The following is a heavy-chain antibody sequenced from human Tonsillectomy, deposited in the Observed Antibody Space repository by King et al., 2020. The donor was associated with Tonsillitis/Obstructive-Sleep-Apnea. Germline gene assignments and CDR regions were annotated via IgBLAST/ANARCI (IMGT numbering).Heavy chain of an antibody. Sequence: VQLVESGAEVKKPGASVKVSCKTSGYPFSGYYIHWLRQAPGQGLEWMGRINPNSGGTNYAQKFQGRVTMTRDTSITTAYMELSRLRSDDTAVYYCARGGYFTTYGGFDPWGQGTLVTVSS. J-gene: IGHJ5*02. V-gene: IGHV1-2*06. CDR2: INPNSGGT. CDR1: GYPFSGYY. CDR3: ARGGYFTTYGGFDP. D-gene: IGHD4/OR15-4a*01.